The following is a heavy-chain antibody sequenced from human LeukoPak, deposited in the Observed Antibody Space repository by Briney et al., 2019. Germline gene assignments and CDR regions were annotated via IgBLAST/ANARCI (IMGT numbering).Heavy chain of an antibody. Sequence: GGSLRLSCAASGFTFSEYTIHWVRQAPGKGLEWVAVMSNDGSIKKYANSVKGRFTISRDNSKSTLYLQMDSLRAEDTAVYYCAREFTIFGVVIQRYDAFDVWGQGTMVTVSS. CDR3: AREFTIFGVVIQRYDAFDV. CDR2: MSNDGSIK. V-gene: IGHV3-30-3*01. J-gene: IGHJ3*01. CDR1: GFTFSEYT. D-gene: IGHD3-3*01.